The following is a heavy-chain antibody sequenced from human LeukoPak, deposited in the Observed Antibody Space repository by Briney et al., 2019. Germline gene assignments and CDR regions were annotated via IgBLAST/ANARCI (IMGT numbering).Heavy chain of an antibody. CDR1: GYTFTSYG. Sequence: SVKVSCKASGYTFTSYGISWVRQAPGQGLEWMGGIIPIFGTANYAQKFQGRVTITADESTSTAYMELSSLRSEDTAVYYCARDSLYSSSWPHYYGMDVWGQGTTVTVSS. V-gene: IGHV1-69*13. D-gene: IGHD6-13*01. J-gene: IGHJ6*02. CDR3: ARDSLYSSSWPHYYGMDV. CDR2: IIPIFGTA.